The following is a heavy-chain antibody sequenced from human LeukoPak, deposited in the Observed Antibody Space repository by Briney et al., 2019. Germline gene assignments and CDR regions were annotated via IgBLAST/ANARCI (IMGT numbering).Heavy chain of an antibody. CDR1: GFTFSSYA. CDR2: ISGSGGST. Sequence: GGSLRLSCAASGFTFSSYAMSWVRQAPGKGLEWVSAISGSGGSTYYADSVKGRFTISRDNSKNTLYLQMNSLRAEDTAVYYCAKDPGYCSSTSCYFGYYYYGMDVWGQGTTVIVSS. J-gene: IGHJ6*02. V-gene: IGHV3-23*01. D-gene: IGHD2-2*03. CDR3: AKDPGYCSSTSCYFGYYYYGMDV.